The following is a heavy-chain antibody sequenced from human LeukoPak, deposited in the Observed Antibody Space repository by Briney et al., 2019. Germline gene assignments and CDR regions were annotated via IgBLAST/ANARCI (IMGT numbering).Heavy chain of an antibody. D-gene: IGHD2-2*02. Sequence: ASVTVSCKASGYTFTRHFMHWVRQAPGQGLEWMGWIEPKSGGTHYGHKFQGRVTMTRDTSMSTAYMELSRVKADDTAVYYCAREMGVVPTAIPTVDSWGQGTLVTVSS. CDR2: IEPKSGGT. J-gene: IGHJ4*02. CDR1: GYTFTRHF. CDR3: AREMGVVPTAIPTVDS. V-gene: IGHV1-2*02.